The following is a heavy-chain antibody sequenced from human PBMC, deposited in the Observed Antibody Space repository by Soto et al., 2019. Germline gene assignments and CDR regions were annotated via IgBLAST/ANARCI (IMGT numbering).Heavy chain of an antibody. Sequence: ASVKVSCKASGDTFTSYTITWVRQAPVQGLEWVGWINTYTGNTNYAQKLQVRVTMTTDTSTSTAYMELRSLRSDDTAVYYCARDHYYGSGKNGMDVWGQGTTVTVS. D-gene: IGHD3-10*01. CDR3: ARDHYYGSGKNGMDV. J-gene: IGHJ6*02. V-gene: IGHV1-18*01. CDR1: GDTFTSYT. CDR2: INTYTGNT.